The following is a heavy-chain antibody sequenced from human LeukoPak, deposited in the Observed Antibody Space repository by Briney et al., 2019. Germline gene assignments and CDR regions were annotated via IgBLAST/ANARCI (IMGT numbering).Heavy chain of an antibody. CDR3: ARRDYGDYLGFYFDY. CDR1: GGSFSGYY. J-gene: IGHJ4*02. CDR2: INHSGST. Sequence: SETLSLTCAVYGGSFSGYYWSWIRQPPGKGLEWIGEINHSGSTNYNPSLKSRVTISVDTSKNQFSLKLSSVTAADTAVYYCARRDYGDYLGFYFDYWGQGTLVTVSS. D-gene: IGHD4-17*01. V-gene: IGHV4-34*01.